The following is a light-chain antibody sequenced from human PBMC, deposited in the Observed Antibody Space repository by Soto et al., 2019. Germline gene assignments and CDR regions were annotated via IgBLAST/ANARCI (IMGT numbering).Light chain of an antibody. V-gene: IGKV3-20*01. Sequence: EIVLKQSPGTLSLSPGERATLSCRASQSVSSSYLAWYQQKPGQAPRLLIYGASSRATGIPDRFSGSGSGTDFTLTISRLEPEDFAVYYCHQYGTSFRTFGQGTKVDIK. J-gene: IGKJ1*01. CDR1: QSVSSSY. CDR3: HQYGTSFRT. CDR2: GAS.